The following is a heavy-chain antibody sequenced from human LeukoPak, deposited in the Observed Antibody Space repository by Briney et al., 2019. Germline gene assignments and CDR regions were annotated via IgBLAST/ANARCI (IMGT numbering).Heavy chain of an antibody. J-gene: IGHJ4*02. CDR1: GGSFSGYY. V-gene: IGHV4-34*01. Sequence: PSETLSLTCAVYGGSFSGYYWSWIRQPPGKGLEWIGEINHSGSTNYNPSLKSRVTISVDTSKNQFSLRLSSVTAADTAVYYCARSAGGLRYFDWLYYFDYWGQGTLVTVSS. CDR2: INHSGST. CDR3: ARSAGGLRYFDWLYYFDY. D-gene: IGHD3-9*01.